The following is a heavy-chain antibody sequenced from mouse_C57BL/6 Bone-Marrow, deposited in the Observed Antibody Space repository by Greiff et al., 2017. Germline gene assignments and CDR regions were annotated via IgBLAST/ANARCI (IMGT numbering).Heavy chain of an antibody. D-gene: IGHD2-4*01. CDR3: ARGYDYDYAMDY. V-gene: IGHV1-39*01. J-gene: IGHJ4*01. Sequence: VQLKQSGPELVKPGASVKISCKASGYSFTDYNMNWVKQSNGKSLEWIGVINPNYGTTSYNQKFKGKATFTVDQSSSTAYMQLNSLTSEYSAVYYCARGYDYDYAMDYWGQGTSVTVSS. CDR2: INPNYGTT. CDR1: GYSFTDYN.